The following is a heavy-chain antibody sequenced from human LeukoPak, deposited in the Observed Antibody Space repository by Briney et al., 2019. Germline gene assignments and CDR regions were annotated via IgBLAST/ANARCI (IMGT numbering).Heavy chain of an antibody. V-gene: IGHV3-30*02. CDR1: GFTFSRSG. CDR2: IRYDGSNK. Sequence: PGGSLRLSCVASGFTFSRSGMHWVRQAPGKGLEWVAFIRYDGSNKYYADSVKGRFTISRDNSKNTLYLQMNSLRAEDTAVYYCAKDARYCSGGSCYPNAFDIWGQGTMVTVSS. J-gene: IGHJ3*02. CDR3: AKDARYCSGGSCYPNAFDI. D-gene: IGHD2-15*01.